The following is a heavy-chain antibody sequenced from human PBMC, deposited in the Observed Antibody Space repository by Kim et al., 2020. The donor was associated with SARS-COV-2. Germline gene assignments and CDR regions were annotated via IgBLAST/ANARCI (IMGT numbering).Heavy chain of an antibody. V-gene: IGHV1-3*01. Sequence: NTKYSQNFQGRVTFTRDTSANTAYMELSNLRSEDTSVYFCARGSIEQLEGYWGQGTLVAVSS. D-gene: IGHD6-6*01. J-gene: IGHJ4*02. CDR2: NT. CDR3: ARGSIEQLEGY.